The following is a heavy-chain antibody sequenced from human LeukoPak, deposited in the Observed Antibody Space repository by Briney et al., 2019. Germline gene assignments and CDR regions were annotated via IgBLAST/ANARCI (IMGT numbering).Heavy chain of an antibody. CDR2: IIPIFGTA. D-gene: IGHD6-19*01. CDR3: ARDVWGGESSGWDFCH. J-gene: IGHJ4*02. V-gene: IGHV1-69*06. CDR1: GGTFSSYA. Sequence: GASVKVSCKASGGTFSSYAISWVRQAPGQGLEWMGGIIPIFGTANYAQKFQGRVTITADKSTSTAYMELSSLRSEDTAVYYCARDVWGGESSGWDFCHWGQGTLVTVSS.